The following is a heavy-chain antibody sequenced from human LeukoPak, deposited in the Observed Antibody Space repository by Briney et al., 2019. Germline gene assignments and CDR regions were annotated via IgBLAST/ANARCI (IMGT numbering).Heavy chain of an antibody. D-gene: IGHD4-17*01. CDR3: ARGNKDYRDYARGLSDY. Sequence: ASVKVSCKASGYTFTSFDINWVRQATGQGPEWMGWMNPNSGNTGYAQKLQGRVTMTRNTSITTAYMELSSLRSEDTAVYYCARGNKDYRDYARGLSDYWGQGTLVTVSS. J-gene: IGHJ4*02. V-gene: IGHV1-8*01. CDR2: MNPNSGNT. CDR1: GYTFTSFD.